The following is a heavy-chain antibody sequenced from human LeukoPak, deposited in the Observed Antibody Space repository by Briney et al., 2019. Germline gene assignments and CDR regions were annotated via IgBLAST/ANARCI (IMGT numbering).Heavy chain of an antibody. CDR1: GFTFDDYG. V-gene: IGHV3-20*04. CDR2: INWNGGST. J-gene: IGHJ4*02. D-gene: IGHD6-19*01. Sequence: GGSLRLSCAASGFTFDDYGMSWVRKAPGKGLDWVSGINWNGGSTGYADSVKGRFTISRDNVKNLLYLQMNSLRAEDTAVYYCARVQRGIAVALDYWGQGTLATVSS. CDR3: ARVQRGIAVALDY.